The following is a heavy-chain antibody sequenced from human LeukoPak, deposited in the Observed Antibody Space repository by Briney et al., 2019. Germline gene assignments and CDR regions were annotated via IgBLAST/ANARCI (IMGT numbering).Heavy chain of an antibody. V-gene: IGHV4-34*01. CDR3: ARVIRYYYGSGSYAFDI. D-gene: IGHD3-10*01. CDR1: GGSFSGYY. CDR2: INHSGST. J-gene: IGHJ3*02. Sequence: NPSETLSLTCAAYGGSFSGYYWSWIRQPPGKGLEWIGEINHSGSTNYNPSLKRRVTISVDTSKTHFSLKLSSVTAADTAVHYCARVIRYYYGSGSYAFDIWGQGTMVTVSS.